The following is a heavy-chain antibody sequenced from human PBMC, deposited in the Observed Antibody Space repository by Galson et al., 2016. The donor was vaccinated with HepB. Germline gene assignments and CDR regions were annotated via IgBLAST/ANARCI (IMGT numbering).Heavy chain of an antibody. CDR1: GGSISSSTYS. CDR3: ARHYSFGSGTYRPFDF. CDR2: INYGGNT. J-gene: IGHJ4*02. D-gene: IGHD3-10*01. Sequence: SETLSLTCSVSGGSISSSTYSWGWIRQPPGKGLEWIGSINYGGNTYYNPSLRGRVTISVDTSRNQFSLKPSSVTAADTAVYYCARHYSFGSGTYRPFDFWGQGTLVTVSS. V-gene: IGHV4-39*01.